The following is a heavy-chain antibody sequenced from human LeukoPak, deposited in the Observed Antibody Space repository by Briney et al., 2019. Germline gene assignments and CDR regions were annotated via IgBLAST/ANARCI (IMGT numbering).Heavy chain of an antibody. CDR1: GGSIRSGDYY. Sequence: SQTLSLTCTVSGGSIRSGDYYWSWIRQPPGKGLEWIGYIYYSGSTYYNPSLKSRVTISVDTSKNQFSLKLSSVTAADTAVYYCARAEGAGLRLGELSLPLDYWGQGTLVTVSS. D-gene: IGHD3-16*02. CDR2: IYYSGST. V-gene: IGHV4-30-4*01. J-gene: IGHJ4*02. CDR3: ARAEGAGLRLGELSLPLDY.